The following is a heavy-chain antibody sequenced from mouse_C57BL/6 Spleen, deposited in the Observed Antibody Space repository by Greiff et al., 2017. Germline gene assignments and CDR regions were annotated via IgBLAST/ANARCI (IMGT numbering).Heavy chain of an antibody. Sequence: QVQLQQPGAELVKPGASVKLSCKASGYTFTSYWMHWVKQRPGQGLEWIGMIHPNSGSTNYNEKFKSKATLTVDKSSSTAYMQLSSLTSEDSAVYYCAITTVVATSYYYAMDYWGQGTSVTVSS. V-gene: IGHV1-64*01. J-gene: IGHJ4*01. CDR3: AITTVVATSYYYAMDY. D-gene: IGHD1-1*01. CDR2: IHPNSGST. CDR1: GYTFTSYW.